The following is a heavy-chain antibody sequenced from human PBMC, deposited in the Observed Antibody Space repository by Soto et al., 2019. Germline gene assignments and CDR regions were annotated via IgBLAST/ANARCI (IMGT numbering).Heavy chain of an antibody. CDR2: IYYSGIT. Sequence: SETLSLTCTVSGVSITSYYWSWIRQSPVKGLERIGYIYYSGITDYNPSLKSRVTISVDTSKNQFSLNLSSVTAADTAVYYCARAYCGGGSCYYSLFDFWGQGTVVTVSS. V-gene: IGHV4-59*01. CDR1: GVSITSYY. CDR3: ARAYCGGGSCYYSLFDF. J-gene: IGHJ4*02. D-gene: IGHD2-15*01.